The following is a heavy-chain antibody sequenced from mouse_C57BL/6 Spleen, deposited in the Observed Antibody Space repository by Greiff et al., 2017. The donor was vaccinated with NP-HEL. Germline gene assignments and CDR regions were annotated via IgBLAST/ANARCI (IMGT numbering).Heavy chain of an antibody. J-gene: IGHJ4*01. CDR3: ARRTLGRHAMDY. CDR1: GYTFTSYW. CDR2: IHPNSGST. D-gene: IGHD4-1*01. V-gene: IGHV1-64*01. Sequence: VQLQQPGAELVKPGASVKLSCKASGYTFTSYWMHWVKQRPGQGLEWIGMIHPNSGSTNYNEKFKSKATLTVDKSSSTAYMQLSSLTSEDSAVYYCARRTLGRHAMDYWGQGTSVTVSS.